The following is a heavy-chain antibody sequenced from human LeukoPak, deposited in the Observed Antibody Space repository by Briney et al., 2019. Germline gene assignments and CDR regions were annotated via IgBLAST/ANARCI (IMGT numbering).Heavy chain of an antibody. D-gene: IGHD2-2*01. Sequence: GGSLRLSCAASGFTFDDYAMRWVRQAPGKGLEWVSGISWNSGSIGYADSVKGRFTISRDNAKNSLYLQMNSLRAEDTALYYCAKDMVPAAIFSGMDVWGQGTTVTVSS. J-gene: IGHJ6*02. CDR1: GFTFDDYA. CDR2: ISWNSGSI. V-gene: IGHV3-9*01. CDR3: AKDMVPAAIFSGMDV.